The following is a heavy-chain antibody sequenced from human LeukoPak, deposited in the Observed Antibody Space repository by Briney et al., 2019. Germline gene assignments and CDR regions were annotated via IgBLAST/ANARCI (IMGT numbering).Heavy chain of an antibody. D-gene: IGHD4-23*01. CDR3: ARLERHTVVNRGEFDI. J-gene: IGHJ3*02. Sequence: SETLSLTCTVYGGSISSYYWSWIRQPPGKGLEWIGYIYYSGSTNYNPSLKSRVTISVDTSKNQFSLKLSSVTAADTAVYYCARLERHTVVNRGEFDIWNQGTLVTVSS. V-gene: IGHV4-59*08. CDR1: GGSISSYY. CDR2: IYYSGST.